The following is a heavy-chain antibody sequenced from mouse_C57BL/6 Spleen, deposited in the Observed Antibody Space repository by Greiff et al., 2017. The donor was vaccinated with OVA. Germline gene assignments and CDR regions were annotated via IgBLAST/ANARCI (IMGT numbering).Heavy chain of an antibody. CDR3: ARGGGTEFAY. V-gene: IGHV1-53*01. CDR2: INPSNGGT. CDR1: GYTFTSYW. Sequence: QVHVKQPGTELVKPGASVKLSCKASGYTFTSYWMHWVHQRPGQGLEWIGTINPSNGGTNYNEKFTSQANLTVDKSSSKAYMQLSSLTSEDSAVYYCARGGGTEFAYWGQGTLVTVSA. J-gene: IGHJ3*01. D-gene: IGHD3-3*01.